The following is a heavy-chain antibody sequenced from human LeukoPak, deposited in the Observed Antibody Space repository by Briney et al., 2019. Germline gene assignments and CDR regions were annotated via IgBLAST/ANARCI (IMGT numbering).Heavy chain of an antibody. V-gene: IGHV3-9*01. CDR3: AGQVVVVAATDRFDP. D-gene: IGHD2-15*01. CDR2: ISWNSGSI. J-gene: IGHJ5*02. CDR1: GFTFDDYA. Sequence: GRSLRLSCAASGFTFDDYAMHWVRQAPGKGLEWVSGISWNSGSIGYADSVKGRFTISRDNAKNSLYLQMNSLRAEDTALYYCAGQVVVVAATDRFDPWGQGNLVTVSS.